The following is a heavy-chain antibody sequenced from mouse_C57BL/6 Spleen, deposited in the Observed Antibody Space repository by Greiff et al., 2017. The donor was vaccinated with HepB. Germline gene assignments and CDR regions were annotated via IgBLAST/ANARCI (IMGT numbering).Heavy chain of an antibody. V-gene: IGHV2-5*01. CDR1: GFSLTSYG. J-gene: IGHJ1*03. CDR3: AKNKGPPFYYGYDGWYFDV. Sequence: VQLQQSGPGLVQPSQSLSITCTVSGFSLTSYGVHWVRQSPGKGLEWLGVIWRGGSTDYNAAFMSRLSITKDNSKSQVFFKMNSLQADDTAIYYCAKNKGPPFYYGYDGWYFDVWGTGTTVTVSS. D-gene: IGHD2-2*01. CDR2: IWRGGST.